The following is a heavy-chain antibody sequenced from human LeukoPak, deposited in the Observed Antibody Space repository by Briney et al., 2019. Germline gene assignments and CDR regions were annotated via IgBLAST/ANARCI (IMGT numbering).Heavy chain of an antibody. CDR3: ASRKDTPHLPDY. CDR1: GFXFSSYA. V-gene: IGHV3-30-3*01. Sequence: GGSLRLSCAASGFXFSSYAIHWVRQAPGKGLEWVAVISYDGSNKYYADSVKGRFTISRDNSKNTLYLQMNSLRAEDTAVYYCASRKDTPHLPDYWGQGTLVTVSS. D-gene: IGHD5-18*01. CDR2: ISYDGSNK. J-gene: IGHJ4*02.